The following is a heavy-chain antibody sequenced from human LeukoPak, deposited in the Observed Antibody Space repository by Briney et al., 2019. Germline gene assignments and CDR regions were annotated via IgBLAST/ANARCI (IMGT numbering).Heavy chain of an antibody. D-gene: IGHD3-9*01. Sequence: GGSLRLSCAASGFIFSNYALAWVRQAPGKGLEWVSGISRIGGSTHYADSVKGRFTISRDNSKNTLYLQMNSLRAEDTAVYYCAKDRRYFDWLLNYDAFDIWGQGTMVTVSS. CDR3: AKDRRYFDWLLNYDAFDI. J-gene: IGHJ3*02. V-gene: IGHV3-23*01. CDR2: ISRIGGST. CDR1: GFIFSNYA.